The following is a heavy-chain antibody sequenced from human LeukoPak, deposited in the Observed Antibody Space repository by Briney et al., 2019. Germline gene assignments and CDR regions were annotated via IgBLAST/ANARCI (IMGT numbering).Heavy chain of an antibody. D-gene: IGHD5-12*01. J-gene: IGHJ6*02. CDR3: ARASHGSSGYSGYDGKSSYYYGMDV. V-gene: IGHV1-46*01. CDR1: GYTFTSYY. Sequence: GASVKVSCKASGYTFTSYYMHWVRQAPGQGLEWMGIINPSGGSTSYAQKFQGRVTMTRDTSTSTVYMELSSLRSEDTAVYYCARASHGSSGYSGYDGKSSYYYGMDVWGQGTTVTVSS. CDR2: INPSGGST.